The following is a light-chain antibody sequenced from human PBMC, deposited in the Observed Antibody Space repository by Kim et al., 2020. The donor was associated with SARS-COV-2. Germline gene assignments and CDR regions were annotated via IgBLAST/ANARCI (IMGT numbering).Light chain of an antibody. Sequence: EIVLTQSPGTLSLSPGERATLSCRASQSVSSSYLAWYQQKPGQAPRLLIYGASNRATGVPDRFTGSGSGADFTLTISRLESEDFAVYYCQQYGSSPKTFGQGTKLEI. J-gene: IGKJ2*01. CDR3: QQYGSSPKT. V-gene: IGKV3-20*01. CDR1: QSVSSSY. CDR2: GAS.